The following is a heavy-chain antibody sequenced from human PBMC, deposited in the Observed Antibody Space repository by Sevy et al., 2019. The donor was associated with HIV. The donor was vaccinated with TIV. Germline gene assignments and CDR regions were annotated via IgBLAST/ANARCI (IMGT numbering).Heavy chain of an antibody. J-gene: IGHJ4*02. V-gene: IGHV3-33*01. CDR3: ARSDYGDHSHPSDY. Sequence: GGSLRLSCAASGFTFSNYGMHWVRQAPGKGLEWVAVIWYDGSNKYYADSVKGRFTISRDNSKNTLYLQMNSLRAEDTAVYYCARSDYGDHSHPSDYRGQGTLVTVSS. CDR1: GFTFSNYG. CDR2: IWYDGSNK. D-gene: IGHD4-17*01.